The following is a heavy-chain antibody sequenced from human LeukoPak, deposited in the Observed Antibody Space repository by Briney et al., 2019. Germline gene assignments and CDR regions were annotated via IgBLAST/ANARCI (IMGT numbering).Heavy chain of an antibody. CDR2: TSYDGSNK. D-gene: IGHD5-24*01. CDR3: ATSKRRDGGSYYFDY. J-gene: IGHJ4*02. Sequence: GGSLRLSCAASGFTFSDYAMHWVRQAPGKGLEWVTVTSYDGSNKYYADSVKGRFTISRDNSNNTLYLQTNSLRAEDTAVYYCATSKRRDGGSYYFDYWGQGTLVTVSS. V-gene: IGHV3-30-3*01. CDR1: GFTFSDYA.